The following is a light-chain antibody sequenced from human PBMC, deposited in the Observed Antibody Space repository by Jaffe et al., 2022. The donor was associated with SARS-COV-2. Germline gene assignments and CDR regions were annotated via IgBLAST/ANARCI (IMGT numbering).Light chain of an antibody. Sequence: EVVLTQSPATLSLSPGERATLSCRASQSVNYFLAWYQQRPGQAPRLLIYDASNRATGIPDRFRGSGSGTDFTLTISSLEPEDFAVYYCQQRSDLLSFGGGTKVEIK. CDR1: QSVNYF. CDR3: QQRSDLLS. CDR2: DAS. V-gene: IGKV3-11*01. J-gene: IGKJ4*01.